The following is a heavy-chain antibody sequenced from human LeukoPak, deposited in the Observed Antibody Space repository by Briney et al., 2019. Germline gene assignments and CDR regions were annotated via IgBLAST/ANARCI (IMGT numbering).Heavy chain of an antibody. CDR2: ISSSSSYI. V-gene: IGHV3-21*01. CDR1: GFTFSSYS. Sequence: PGGSLRLSCAASGFTFSSYSMNWVRQGPGKGLEWVSSISSSSSYIYYADSVKGRFTISRDNAKNSLYLQMNSLRAEDTAVYYCARDRGYSGFMDVWGQGTTVTVSS. CDR3: ARDRGYSGFMDV. D-gene: IGHD5-12*01. J-gene: IGHJ6*02.